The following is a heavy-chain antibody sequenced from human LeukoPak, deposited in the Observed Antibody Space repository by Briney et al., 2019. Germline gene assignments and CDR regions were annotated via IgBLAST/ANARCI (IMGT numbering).Heavy chain of an antibody. CDR3: ARPRGYSGYDWENWFDP. J-gene: IGHJ5*02. CDR2: INHSGST. D-gene: IGHD5-12*01. V-gene: IGHV4-34*01. Sequence: SETLSLTCAVYGGSFSGYYWSWIRQPPGKGLEWIGEINHSGSTYYNPSLKSRVTISVDTSKNQFSLKLSSVTAADTAVYYCARPRGYSGYDWENWFDPWGQGTLVTVSS. CDR1: GGSFSGYY.